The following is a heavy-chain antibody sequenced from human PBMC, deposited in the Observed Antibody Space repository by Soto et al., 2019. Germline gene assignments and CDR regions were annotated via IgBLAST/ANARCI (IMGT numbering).Heavy chain of an antibody. D-gene: IGHD6-13*01. CDR2: IYYSGST. J-gene: IGHJ4*02. V-gene: IGHV4-39*02. Sequence: QLQLQESGPGLVKPSETLSLTCTVSGDSISSSIYYWGWIRQPPGKGLEWIGTIYYSGSTFYNPSLKRRVPISVDTSKNHFSLRLSSVTAADTAVYYCASQAAVGTRRGACYFDYWGQGTLVTVSS. CDR1: GDSISSSIYY. CDR3: ASQAAVGTRRGACYFDY.